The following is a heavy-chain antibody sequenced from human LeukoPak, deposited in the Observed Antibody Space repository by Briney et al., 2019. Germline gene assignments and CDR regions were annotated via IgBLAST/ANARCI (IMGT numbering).Heavy chain of an antibody. Sequence: PGGSLSLSCAVSGFTFSSYSMNGVREAPGKGLEWVSSISSSSSYIYYAHSVKGRFTISIDNAKNSLYLQMNSLRAEDTAVYYCARDTTYFDWLPVYWGQGTLVTVSS. V-gene: IGHV3-21*01. CDR1: GFTFSSYS. J-gene: IGHJ4*02. CDR3: ARDTTYFDWLPVY. CDR2: ISSSSSYI. D-gene: IGHD3-9*01.